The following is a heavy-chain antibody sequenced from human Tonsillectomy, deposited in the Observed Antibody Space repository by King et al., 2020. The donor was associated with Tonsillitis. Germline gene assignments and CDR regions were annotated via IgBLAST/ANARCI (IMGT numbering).Heavy chain of an antibody. D-gene: IGHD3-22*01. J-gene: IGHJ4*02. CDR3: ASDDDSSGYYHTFDH. Sequence: QVQLVESGAEVKKPGASVKVSCKASGYSFAAYSIHWVRQAPGQGLEWMGRINPNSGGTNYAQKFQGRVTMTRDTSIGTAYMELSRLRSDDMAVYFCASDDDSSGYYHTFDHWGQGTLVTVSS. V-gene: IGHV1-2*06. CDR1: GYSFAAYS. CDR2: INPNSGGT.